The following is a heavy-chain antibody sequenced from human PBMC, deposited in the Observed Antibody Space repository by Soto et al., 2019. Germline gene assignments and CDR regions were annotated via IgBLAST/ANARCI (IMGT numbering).Heavy chain of an antibody. J-gene: IGHJ6*02. CDR1: GGTFSSYA. Sequence: QVQLVQSGAEVKKPGSSVKVSCKASGGTFSSYAISWVRQAPGHGLEWMGGIIPIFGTANYAQKFQGRVTITADESTSTAYMELSSLRSEDTAVYYCARDRGFGVPYAAYKGGMDVWGQGTTVTVSS. CDR2: IIPIFGTA. V-gene: IGHV1-69*12. CDR3: ARDRGFGVPYAAYKGGMDV. D-gene: IGHD3-3*01.